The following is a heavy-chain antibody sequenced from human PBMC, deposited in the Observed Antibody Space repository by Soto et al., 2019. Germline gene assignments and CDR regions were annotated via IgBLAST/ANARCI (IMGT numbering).Heavy chain of an antibody. Sequence: QVQLVESGGGVVPPGRSLKLSCIASGFAFGSHGMHWVRQVSGKGLEWVAVISHDGQNQYYRESVKGRFTISRDNSKNSLFLEVHSLRVEDTAAYYCARERADIVVAPVATSGMDVWCQGTAVTVSS. V-gene: IGHV3-30*03. CDR2: ISHDGQNQ. D-gene: IGHD2-2*01. J-gene: IGHJ6*02. CDR1: GFAFGSHG. CDR3: ARERADIVVAPVATSGMDV.